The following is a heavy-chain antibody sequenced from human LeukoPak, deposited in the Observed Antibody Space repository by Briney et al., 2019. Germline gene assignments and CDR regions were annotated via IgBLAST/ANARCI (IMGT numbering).Heavy chain of an antibody. V-gene: IGHV1-69*13. CDR2: IIPIFGTA. J-gene: IGHJ4*02. Sequence: ASVKLSCKASGGTFSSSAISWVRQAPGQGLEWMGGIIPIFGTANYAQKFQGRVTITADESTSTAYMELSSLRSEDTAVYYCARDVYCSSTTRSYYFDYWGQGTLVTVSS. D-gene: IGHD2/OR15-2a*01. CDR1: GGTFSSSA. CDR3: ARDVYCSSTTRSYYFDY.